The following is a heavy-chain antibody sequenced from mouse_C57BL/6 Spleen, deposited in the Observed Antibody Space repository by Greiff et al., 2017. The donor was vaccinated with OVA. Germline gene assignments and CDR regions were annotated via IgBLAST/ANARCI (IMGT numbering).Heavy chain of an antibody. CDR3: AREAYGSSYDWYFDV. CDR1: GYTFTSYD. V-gene: IGHV1-85*01. Sequence: VNVVESGPELVKPGASVKLSCKASGYTFTSYDINWVKQRPGQGLEWIGWIYPRDGSPKYNEKFKGKATLTVAPSSSTAYMELHSLTSEDSAVYFCAREAYGSSYDWYFDVWGTGTTVTVSS. D-gene: IGHD1-1*01. CDR2: IYPRDGSP. J-gene: IGHJ1*03.